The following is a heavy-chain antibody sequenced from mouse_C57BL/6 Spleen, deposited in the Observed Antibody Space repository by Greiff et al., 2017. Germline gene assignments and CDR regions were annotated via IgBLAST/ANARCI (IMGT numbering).Heavy chain of an antibody. CDR3: ARKGYYDGYSWFAY. J-gene: IGHJ3*01. CDR1: GYTFTDYN. V-gene: IGHV1-18*01. CDR2: INPNNGGT. Sequence: EVKLMESGPELVKPGASVKIPCKASGYTFTDYNIDWVKQSHGKSLEWIGDINPNNGGTIYNQKFKGKATLTVDKSSSTAYMELRSLTSEDTAVYYCARKGYYDGYSWFAYWGQGTLVTVSA. D-gene: IGHD2-3*01.